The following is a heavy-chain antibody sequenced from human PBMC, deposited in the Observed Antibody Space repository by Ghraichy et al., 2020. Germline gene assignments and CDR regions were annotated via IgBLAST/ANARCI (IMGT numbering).Heavy chain of an antibody. CDR2: ISAYNGNT. D-gene: IGHD6-13*01. Sequence: ASVKVSCKASGYTFPSYGISWVRQAPGQGLEWMGWISAYNGNTNYAQKLQGRVTMTTDTSTSTAYMELRSLRSDDTAVYYCARGAEDPGYSIYGMDVWGQGTTVTVSS. CDR1: GYTFPSYG. V-gene: IGHV1-18*04. J-gene: IGHJ6*02. CDR3: ARGAEDPGYSIYGMDV.